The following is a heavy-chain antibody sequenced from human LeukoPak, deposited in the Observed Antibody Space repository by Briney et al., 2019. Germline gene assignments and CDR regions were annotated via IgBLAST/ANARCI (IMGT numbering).Heavy chain of an antibody. CDR2: IYTSGST. J-gene: IGHJ6*03. D-gene: IGHD3-3*01. Sequence: SQTLSLTCTVSGGSISSGSYYWSWIRQPAGKGLEWIGRIYTSGSTNYNPSLKSRVTISVDTSKNQFSLKLSSVTAAGTAVYYCATNSDDFWSGYYYYYYYMDVWGKGTTVTVSS. CDR1: GGSISSGSYY. CDR3: ATNSDDFWSGYYYYYYYMDV. V-gene: IGHV4-61*02.